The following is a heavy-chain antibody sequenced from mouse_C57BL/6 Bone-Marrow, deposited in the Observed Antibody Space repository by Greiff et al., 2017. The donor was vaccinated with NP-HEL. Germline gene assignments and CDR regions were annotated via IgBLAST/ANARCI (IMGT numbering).Heavy chain of an antibody. Sequence: VQLQQSGAELVRPGTSVKVSCKASGYAFTNYLIEWVKQRPGQGLEWIGVINPGSGGTNYNEKFKGKATLTADKSSSTAYMQRSSLTPEDSAVYFCARRGGTTVVATDYFDYWGQGTTLTVSS. CDR1: GYAFTNYL. CDR3: ARRGGTTVVATDYFDY. V-gene: IGHV1-54*01. CDR2: INPGSGGT. J-gene: IGHJ2*01. D-gene: IGHD1-1*01.